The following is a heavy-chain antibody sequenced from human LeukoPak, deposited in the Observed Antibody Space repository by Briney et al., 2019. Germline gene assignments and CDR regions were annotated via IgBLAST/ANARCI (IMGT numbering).Heavy chain of an antibody. CDR3: ARIMSEDSNGRVDY. CDR1: GGSISSSSYY. V-gene: IGHV4-39*07. D-gene: IGHD6-19*01. J-gene: IGHJ4*02. Sequence: SETLSLTCTVSGGSISSSSYYWGWIRQPLGKGLEWIGSIYYSGSTYYNPSLKSRVTISVDTSKNQFSLKLSSVTAADTAVYYCARIMSEDSNGRVDYWGQGTLVTVSS. CDR2: IYYSGST.